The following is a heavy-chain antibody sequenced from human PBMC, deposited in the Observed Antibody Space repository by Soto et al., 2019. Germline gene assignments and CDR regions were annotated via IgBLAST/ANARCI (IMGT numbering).Heavy chain of an antibody. CDR3: ARSPIQGASNHWFDP. J-gene: IGHJ5*02. V-gene: IGHV1-8*01. CDR2: MNPNSGNT. Sequence: QVQVVQSGAEVKKPGASVKVSCKASGYTFTSYDINWVRQATGQGLEWMGRMNPNSGNTAYAQKFQGRVTMTRNTSISTAHMQLSGLRSEDTAIYYCARSPIQGASNHWFDPWGQGTLVTVSS. D-gene: IGHD1-26*01. CDR1: GYTFTSYD.